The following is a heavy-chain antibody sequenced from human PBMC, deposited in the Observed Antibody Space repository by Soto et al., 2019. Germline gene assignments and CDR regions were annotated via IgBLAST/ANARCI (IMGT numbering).Heavy chain of an antibody. V-gene: IGHV1-69*06. CDR2: IIPIFGTA. CDR1: GGTFSSYA. D-gene: IGHD2-15*01. CDR3: GRGVGYCSGGSGSPGFYYVMDS. Sequence: GASVKVSCKASGGTFSSYAISWVRQAPGQGLEWMGGIIPIFGTANNAQKFQGRVTITADKSTSTAYMELSSLRSEDTAVYYWGRGVGYCSGGSGSPGFYYVMDSGGKGTTVTV. J-gene: IGHJ6*04.